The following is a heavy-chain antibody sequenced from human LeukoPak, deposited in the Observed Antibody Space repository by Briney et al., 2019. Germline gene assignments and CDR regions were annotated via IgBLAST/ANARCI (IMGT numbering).Heavy chain of an antibody. CDR2: ISTDSSFT. J-gene: IGHJ4*02. CDR3: ARLHSTAAAGTYEY. V-gene: IGHV3-11*06. D-gene: IGHD6-13*01. Sequence: KPGGSLRLSCAASGFIFSDYYMTRIRQAPGKGLDWISYISTDSSFTSYADSVRGRFTVSRDNAKNSLYLQMNSLRAEDTAVYYCARLHSTAAAGTYEYWGQGTLVTVSS. CDR1: GFIFSDYY.